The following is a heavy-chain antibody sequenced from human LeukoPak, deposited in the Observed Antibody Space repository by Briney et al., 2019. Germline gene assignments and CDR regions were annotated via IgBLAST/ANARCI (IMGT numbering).Heavy chain of an antibody. Sequence: GGSLRLSCAASGFTFSSYWMHWVRQAPGKGLVWVSRINSDGSSTSYADSVKGRFTISRDNAKNTLYLQMNSLRAEDTAVYYCARGKNWGALDYWGQGTLVTVSS. D-gene: IGHD7-27*01. V-gene: IGHV3-74*01. CDR2: INSDGSST. J-gene: IGHJ4*02. CDR1: GFTFSSYW. CDR3: ARGKNWGALDY.